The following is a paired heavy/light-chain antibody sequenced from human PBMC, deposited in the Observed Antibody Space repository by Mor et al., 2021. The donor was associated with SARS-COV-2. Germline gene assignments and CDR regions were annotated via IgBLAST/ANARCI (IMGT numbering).Heavy chain of an antibody. CDR2: ISWNSVTI. J-gene: IGHJ6*02. Sequence: EAQLVESGGGLVQPGRSLRLSCVASGFTFDDYAMHWVRQAPGKGLEWVAGISWNSVTIGYADSVKGRFTVSRDNAKNFLYLEMNSLRDVDTALYYCGKENYGMDVWGQGTTVTVSS. V-gene: IGHV3-9*01. D-gene: IGHD3-16*01. CDR3: GKENYGMDV. CDR1: GFTFDDYA.
Light chain of an antibody. J-gene: IGKJ1*01. V-gene: IGKV3-15*01. Sequence: EIVMTQSPGTLSVSPGERATLSCRAGQSVGSNLAWYQQKPGQAPRLLIYGASTRATGVPARFSGNGSGTEFTLTISSLQSEDFAVYYCQQYNDWPRTFGQGTNVEIK. CDR3: QQYNDWPRT. CDR2: GAS. CDR1: QSVGSN.